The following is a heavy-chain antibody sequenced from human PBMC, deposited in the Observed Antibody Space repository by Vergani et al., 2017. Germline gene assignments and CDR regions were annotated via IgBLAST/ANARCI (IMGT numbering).Heavy chain of an antibody. CDR2: IRPKTDGETT. V-gene: IGHV3-15*01. J-gene: IGHJ4*02. Sequence: EVQLVESGGGLVKRGGSLRLSCAASVFTFSSAWMSCVRQAPGKGLEWGARIRPKTDGETTDYAAPVKGRFTITRDDSNNTLYLQMNSLKTEDTAVYYCTTPTKCELRYYCDYWGQGTLVTVSS. CDR3: TTPTKCELRYYCDY. CDR1: VFTFSSAW. D-gene: IGHD3-9*01.